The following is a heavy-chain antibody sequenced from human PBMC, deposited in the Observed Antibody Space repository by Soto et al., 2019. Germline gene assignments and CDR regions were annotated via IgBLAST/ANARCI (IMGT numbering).Heavy chain of an antibody. CDR3: ARHHRDLFISSSGASYYYDGMDV. CDR2: IYYSGST. CDR1: GGAIGSSSYC. J-gene: IGHJ6*02. V-gene: IGHV4-39*01. D-gene: IGHD6-6*01. Sequence: AETLSLTWTVSGGAIGSSSYCWGWIRQRPGKGLEWIGSIYYSGSTYYNPSPKSRVTISVDTSKNQFSLKLSHVTAADTAVYYCARHHRDLFISSSGASYYYDGMDVWSQGPTV.